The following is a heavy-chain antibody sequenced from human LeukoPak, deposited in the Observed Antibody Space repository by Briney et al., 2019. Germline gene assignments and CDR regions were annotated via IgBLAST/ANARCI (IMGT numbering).Heavy chain of an antibody. J-gene: IGHJ4*02. CDR2: IDPSDSYT. D-gene: IGHD3-3*01. CDR3: ARHSHYDFWSGYLDY. Sequence: GESLKISCKGSGYTFTSYWISWVHQMPGKGLEWMGKIDPSDSYTTYNPSFQGHVTISADKSISAAYLQWSSLKASDTAMYYCARHSHYDFWSGYLDYWGQGTLVTVSS. CDR1: GYTFTSYW. V-gene: IGHV5-10-1*01.